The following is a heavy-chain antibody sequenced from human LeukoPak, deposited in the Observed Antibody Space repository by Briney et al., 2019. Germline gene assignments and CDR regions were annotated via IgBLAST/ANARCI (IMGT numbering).Heavy chain of an antibody. D-gene: IGHD6-19*01. Sequence: SETLSLTCTVSGGSISSYYWSWIRQPPGKGLEWIGYIYYSGSTNYNPSLKSRVTISVDTSKNQFSLKLSSVTAADAAVYYCARAGYSSGWYWFDPWGQGTLVTVSS. CDR1: GGSISSYY. V-gene: IGHV4-59*01. J-gene: IGHJ5*02. CDR3: ARAGYSSGWYWFDP. CDR2: IYYSGST.